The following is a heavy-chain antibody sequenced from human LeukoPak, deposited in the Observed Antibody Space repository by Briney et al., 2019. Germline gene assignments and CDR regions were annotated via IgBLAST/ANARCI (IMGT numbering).Heavy chain of an antibody. D-gene: IGHD2-8*01. CDR2: ITASGSGT. Sequence: PGGSLRLSCAASGFTFSSYGMHWVRQAPGKGLEWVSAITASGSGTYYADSVKGRLTISRDNSKNTLYLQMNSLRAEDTAVYYCAKPPIGMLYFDSWGQGTLVTVSS. CDR1: GFTFSSYG. CDR3: AKPPIGMLYFDS. J-gene: IGHJ4*02. V-gene: IGHV3-23*01.